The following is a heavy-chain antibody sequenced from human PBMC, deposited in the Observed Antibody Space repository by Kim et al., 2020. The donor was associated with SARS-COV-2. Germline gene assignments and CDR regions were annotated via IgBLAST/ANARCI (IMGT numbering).Heavy chain of an antibody. CDR2: ISTSSRYT. CDR3: AREGGYDDDSGTG. J-gene: IGHJ4*02. CDR1: EFTFSAYN. D-gene: IGHD5-12*01. Sequence: GGSLRLSCIASEFTFSAYNMNWVRQAPGRGLEWVSYISTSSRYTYYSGSVKGRFTISRDNAKETLYLQMTNLRVDDTAVYYCAREGGYDDDSGTGWGQGTLVTVSS. V-gene: IGHV3-21*01.